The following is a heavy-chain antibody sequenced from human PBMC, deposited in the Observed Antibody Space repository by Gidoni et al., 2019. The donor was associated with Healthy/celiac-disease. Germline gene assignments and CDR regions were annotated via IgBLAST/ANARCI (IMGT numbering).Heavy chain of an antibody. Sequence: QVQLVESGGGVVQPGRSLRLSCAASGFPFSSYAMHWVRQAPGKGLEWVAVISYDGSNKYYADSVKGRFTISRDNSKNTLYLQMNSLRAEDTAVYYCAREPLGFNGMDVWGQGTTVTVSS. D-gene: IGHD1-26*01. J-gene: IGHJ6*02. CDR1: GFPFSSYA. CDR3: AREPLGFNGMDV. V-gene: IGHV3-30-3*01. CDR2: ISYDGSNK.